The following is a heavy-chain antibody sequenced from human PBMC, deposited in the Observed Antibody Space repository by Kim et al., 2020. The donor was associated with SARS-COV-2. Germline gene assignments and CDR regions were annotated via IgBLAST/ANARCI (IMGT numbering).Heavy chain of an antibody. D-gene: IGHD1-20*01. Sequence: HNTPTLKSRVTISVDTSKNQFSLKLSSVTAADTAVYYCTGGITGVRGAFDIWGQGTMVTVSS. J-gene: IGHJ3*02. V-gene: IGHV4-4*09. CDR3: TGGITGVRGAFDI.